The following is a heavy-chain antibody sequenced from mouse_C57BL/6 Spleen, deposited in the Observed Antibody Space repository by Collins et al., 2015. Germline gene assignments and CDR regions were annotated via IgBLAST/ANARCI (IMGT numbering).Heavy chain of an antibody. D-gene: IGHD2-14*01. CDR1: GYTFTSYW. CDR3: ARAYRYDEGYFDY. V-gene: IGHV1-87*01. J-gene: IGHJ2*01. CDR2: IYPGDGDT. Sequence: QVQLQQSGAELARPGASVKLSCKASGYTFTSYWMQWVKQRPGQGLEWIGAIYPGDGDTRYTQKFKDKATLTADKSSGTAYMQLSSLASEDSAVYYCARAYRYDEGYFDYWGQGSTLTVSS.